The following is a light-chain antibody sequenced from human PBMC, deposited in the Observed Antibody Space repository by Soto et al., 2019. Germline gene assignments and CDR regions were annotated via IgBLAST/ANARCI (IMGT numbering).Light chain of an antibody. J-gene: IGLJ3*02. CDR3: SSYTSSSTRVV. Sequence: QSVLTQPASVSGSPGQSITISCTGTSSDVGGYNYVSWYQHHPGKAPKLMIYEVSNRPSAVFNRFSGSKSGNPASLTISCLQAENVADYHCSSYTSSSTRVVFGGGTKLTVL. CDR1: SSDVGGYNY. CDR2: EVS. V-gene: IGLV2-14*01.